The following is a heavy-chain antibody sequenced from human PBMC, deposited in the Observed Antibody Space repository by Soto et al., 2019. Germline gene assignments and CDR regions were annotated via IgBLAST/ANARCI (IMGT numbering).Heavy chain of an antibody. Sequence: QLVESGGGLFQAGGSTRLSCLASGFTVSRYDMAWVRQAPGKGLEWASIIQTGAATYDTDSAQGRFTISRDNSRNTVYLQMGSLRVEDTGVYSCVRVLYDSGVVDFWGQGSPITVS. CDR1: GFTVSRYD. CDR2: IQTGAAT. CDR3: VRVLYDSGVVDF. D-gene: IGHD5-12*01. J-gene: IGHJ4*02. V-gene: IGHV3-53*01.